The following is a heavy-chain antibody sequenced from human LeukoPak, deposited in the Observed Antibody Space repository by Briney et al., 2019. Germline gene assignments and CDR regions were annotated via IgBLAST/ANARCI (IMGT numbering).Heavy chain of an antibody. Sequence: TSETLSLTCTVSGGSISSYYWSWIRQPPGKGLEWIGYIYYSGSTNYNPSLKSRVTISVDTSKNQFSLKLSSVTAADTAVYYCARRPTYFGWHRSESPSYFDYWGQGTLVTVSS. CDR1: GGSISSYY. D-gene: IGHD3-9*01. CDR3: ARRPTYFGWHRSESPSYFDY. V-gene: IGHV4-59*01. CDR2: IYYSGST. J-gene: IGHJ4*02.